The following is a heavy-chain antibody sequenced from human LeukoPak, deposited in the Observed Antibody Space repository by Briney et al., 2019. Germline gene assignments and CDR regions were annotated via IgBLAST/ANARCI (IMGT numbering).Heavy chain of an antibody. CDR1: GFTITINS. CDR3: ARDTPAAGTRYFDN. Sequence: GGSLRLSCAASGFTITINSMSWVRQAPGKGLGWVSFISAGDTTYYADSVRGRFAISRDDSKNTVYLQINSLRAEDTAVYYCARDTPAAGTRYFDNWGQGTLVTVSS. J-gene: IGHJ4*02. CDR2: ISAGDTT. V-gene: IGHV3-66*01. D-gene: IGHD6-13*01.